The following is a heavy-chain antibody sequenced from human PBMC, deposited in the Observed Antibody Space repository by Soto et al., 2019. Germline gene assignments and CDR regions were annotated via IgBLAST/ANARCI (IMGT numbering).Heavy chain of an antibody. CDR2: ISGSANAI. J-gene: IGHJ4*02. CDR1: GFTFYNYA. V-gene: IGHV3-23*01. CDR3: AKGHSISDWQGGLFDY. Sequence: PGGSLRLSCAASGFTFYNYAMSWVRQAPGKGLEWVSTISGSANAIYYADSVKGRFTISRDNSKDTLSLQMNSLRAEDTAIYYCAKGHSISDWQGGLFDYWGQGTQVTVSS. D-gene: IGHD6-19*01.